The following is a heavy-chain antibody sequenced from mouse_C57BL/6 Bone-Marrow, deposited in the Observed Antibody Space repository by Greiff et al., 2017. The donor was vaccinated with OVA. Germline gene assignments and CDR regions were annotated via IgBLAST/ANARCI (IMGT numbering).Heavy chain of an antibody. CDR3: ARRGYDPYYAMDY. D-gene: IGHD2-3*01. J-gene: IGHJ4*01. Sequence: QVQLQQSGPELVKPGASVKISCKASGYAFSSSWMNWVKQRPGKGLEWIGRIYPGDGDTNYNGKFKGKATLTADKSSSTAYMQLSSLTSEDSAVYFCARRGYDPYYAMDYWGQGTSVTVSS. CDR2: IYPGDGDT. V-gene: IGHV1-82*01. CDR1: GYAFSSSW.